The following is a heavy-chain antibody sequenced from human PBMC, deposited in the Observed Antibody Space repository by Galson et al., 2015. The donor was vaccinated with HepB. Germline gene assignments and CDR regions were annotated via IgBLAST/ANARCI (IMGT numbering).Heavy chain of an antibody. CDR1: GYSFTSYW. J-gene: IGHJ6*02. V-gene: IGHV5-51*01. CDR3: ARWQRELRHYYGMDV. Sequence: QSGAEVKKPGESLKISCKGSGYSFTSYWIGWVRQMPGKGLEWMGIIYPGDSDTRYSPSFQGQVTISADKSISTAYLQWSSLKASDTAMYYCARWQRELRHYYGMDVWGQGTTVTVSS. CDR2: IYPGDSDT. D-gene: IGHD1-7*01.